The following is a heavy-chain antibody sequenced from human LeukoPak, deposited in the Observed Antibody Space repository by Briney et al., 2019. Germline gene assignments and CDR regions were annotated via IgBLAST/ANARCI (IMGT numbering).Heavy chain of an antibody. CDR2: MNNGPGAT. J-gene: IGHJ6*02. Sequence: GGSLRLSCAASGFSFSTSPMSWVRQPPGKGLEWVSAMNNGPGATFYRDSVRGRFTISRDDSKSTLYLQMNSLRAEDTGTYYCAKTHYDLLDVWGQGTTVTVTS. D-gene: IGHD5-12*01. CDR3: AKTHYDLLDV. V-gene: IGHV3-23*01. CDR1: GFSFSTSP.